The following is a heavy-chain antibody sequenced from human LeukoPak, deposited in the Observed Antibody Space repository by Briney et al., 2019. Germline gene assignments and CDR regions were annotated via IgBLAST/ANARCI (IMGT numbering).Heavy chain of an antibody. J-gene: IGHJ3*02. CDR2: ISGRGDST. CDR1: GFTFSSYG. CDR3: AKEGGLFDAFDI. V-gene: IGHV3-23*01. D-gene: IGHD3-10*01. Sequence: GGTLRLSCAASGFTFSSYGMSWVRQAPGKGLEWVSAISGRGDSTYYADSVKGRFTISRDNSKNTLYLQMNSLRAEDTAVYYCAKEGGLFDAFDIWGQGTMVTVSS.